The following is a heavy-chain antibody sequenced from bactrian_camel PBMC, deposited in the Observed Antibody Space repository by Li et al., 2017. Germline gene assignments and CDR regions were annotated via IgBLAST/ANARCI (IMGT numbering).Heavy chain of an antibody. CDR2: LPSDGGT. CDR1: GLPHSSTYC. J-gene: IGHJ6*01. D-gene: IGHD4*01. V-gene: IGHV3S53*01. CDR3: AAGAYYNYYDNCLGNFGY. Sequence: HVQLVESGGGSVQARGSLRLSCTISGLPHSSTYCMAWFRQAPGKQREGVAVLPSDGGTRYADSVKGRFTISRDNAKNTVYLQMNSLKPEDTATYYCAAGAYYNYYDNCLGNFGYWGQGTQVTVS.